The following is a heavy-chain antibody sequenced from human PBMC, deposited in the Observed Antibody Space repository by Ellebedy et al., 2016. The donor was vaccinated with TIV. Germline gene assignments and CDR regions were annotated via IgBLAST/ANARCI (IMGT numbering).Heavy chain of an antibody. CDR2: IRSRDDGT. CDR1: GFNFGDFP. Sequence: GESLKISREASGFNFGDFPMNWVRQAPGKGLEWIANIRSRDDGTYYTDSVKGRFTISRDNAKNSLFLQMNSLRDEDTAVYYCARDLYVGFDYWGLGTLVSVSS. CDR3: ARDLYVGFDY. J-gene: IGHJ4*02. D-gene: IGHD3-10*02. V-gene: IGHV3-48*02.